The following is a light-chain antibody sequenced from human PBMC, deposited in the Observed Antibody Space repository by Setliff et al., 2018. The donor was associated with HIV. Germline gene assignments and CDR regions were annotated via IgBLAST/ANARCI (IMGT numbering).Light chain of an antibody. CDR1: SSDVGGYKY. CDR2: DVT. V-gene: IGLV2-14*01. Sequence: QSALTQPASVSGSPGQSITISCTGSSSDVGGYKYVSWYQQHPGKAPKLIIYDVTNRPSGVSNSFSGSKSGNTASLTISGLQAEDEAEYYCSSYTRSSTYVFGSGTKVTVL. J-gene: IGLJ1*01. CDR3: SSYTRSSTYV.